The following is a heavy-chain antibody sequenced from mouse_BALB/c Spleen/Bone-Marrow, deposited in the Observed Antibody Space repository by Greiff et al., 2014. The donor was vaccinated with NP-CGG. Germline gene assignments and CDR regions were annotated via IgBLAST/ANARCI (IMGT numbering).Heavy chain of an antibody. D-gene: IGHD4-1*01. V-gene: IGHV1-80*01. J-gene: IGHJ2*01. Sequence: VQRVESGAELVRPGSSVKISCKASGYAFSSYWMNWVKQRPGQGLEWIGQIYPGDGDTNYNGKFKGKATLTADKSSSTAYMQLSSLTTEDSAVYFCGRERNWADYWGQGTTLTVSS. CDR3: GRERNWADY. CDR2: IYPGDGDT. CDR1: GYAFSSYW.